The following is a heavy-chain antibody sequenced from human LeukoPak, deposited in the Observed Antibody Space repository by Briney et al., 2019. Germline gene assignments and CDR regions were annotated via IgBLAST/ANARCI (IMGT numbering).Heavy chain of an antibody. J-gene: IGHJ4*02. CDR2: ISHDGSIN. D-gene: IGHD3-3*01. CDR3: EKRAGQEWHLDY. CDR1: GFTPSSYD. V-gene: IGHV3-30*18. Sequence: GGSLRLSCAASGFTPSSYDIHWVRQAPGKGLEWVAIISHDGSINYYIDSVRGRFTLSRDNSKNTVYLQMNSLRAEDTAVYYCEKRAGQEWHLDYWGQGTLVTVSS.